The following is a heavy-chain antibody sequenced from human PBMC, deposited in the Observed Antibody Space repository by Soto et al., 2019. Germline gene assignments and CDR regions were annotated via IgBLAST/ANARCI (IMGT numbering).Heavy chain of an antibody. D-gene: IGHD1-1*01. J-gene: IGHJ4*02. CDR2: IYRSGST. V-gene: IGHV4-59*01. Sequence: PSETLCLTCTVSGDSIGNYYCSWIRQPPGKGLEWIGYIYRSGSTKYSPSLKSRATISLDTPKNQFSLKLTSVTAADTAVYFCARDRSLWNPFDNWGQGTLVTVSS. CDR1: GDSIGNYY. CDR3: ARDRSLWNPFDN.